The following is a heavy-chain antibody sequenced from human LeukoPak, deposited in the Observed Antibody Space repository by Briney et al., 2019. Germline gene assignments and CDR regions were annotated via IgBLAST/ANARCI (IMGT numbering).Heavy chain of an antibody. CDR1: GGSISSYY. CDR2: IYYSGST. CDR3: ARGRGGSCYGRNLDY. D-gene: IGHD2-15*01. Sequence: ASETLSLTCTVSGGSISSYYWSWIRQPPGKGLEWIGYIYYSGSTNYNPSLKSRVTISVDTSKNQFSLKLSSVTAADTAVYYCARGRGGSCYGRNLDYWGQGTLVTVSS. V-gene: IGHV4-59*01. J-gene: IGHJ4*02.